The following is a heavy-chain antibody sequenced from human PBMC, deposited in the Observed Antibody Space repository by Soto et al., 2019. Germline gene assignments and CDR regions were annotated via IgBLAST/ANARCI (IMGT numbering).Heavy chain of an antibody. CDR1: GFTFSDYY. CDR2: ISSSGSTI. J-gene: IGHJ3*02. D-gene: IGHD3-10*01. Sequence: PGGSLRLSCAASGFTFSDYYMSWIRQAPGKGLEWVSYISSSGSTIYYADSVKGRFTISRDNAKNSLYLQMNSLRAEDTAVYYCAKNFYYGSGSIDAFEIWGQGTMVTVSS. CDR3: AKNFYYGSGSIDAFEI. V-gene: IGHV3-11*04.